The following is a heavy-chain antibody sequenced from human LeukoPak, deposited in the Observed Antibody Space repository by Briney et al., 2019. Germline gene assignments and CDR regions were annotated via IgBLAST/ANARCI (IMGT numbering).Heavy chain of an antibody. CDR2: IYYSGGT. V-gene: IGHV4-39*07. J-gene: IGHJ5*02. Sequence: PSETLSLTCTVSGGSISSSSYYWGWIRQPPGKGLEWIGSIYYSGGTYYNPSLKSRVTISVDTSKNQFSLKLSSVTAADTAVYYCAREGDYYGSGSYYNQGRTLAWGQGTLVTVSS. D-gene: IGHD3-10*01. CDR1: GGSISSSSYY. CDR3: AREGDYYGSGSYYNQGRTLA.